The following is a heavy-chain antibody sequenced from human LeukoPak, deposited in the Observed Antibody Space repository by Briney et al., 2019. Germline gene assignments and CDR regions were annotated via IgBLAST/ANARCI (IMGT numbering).Heavy chain of an antibody. CDR1: GGTFSSYA. J-gene: IGHJ5*02. D-gene: IGHD1-26*01. CDR2: IIPIFGTA. V-gene: IGHV1-69*05. CDR3: AREGPEWELRRGWFDP. Sequence: SVKVSCKASGGTFSSYAISWVRQAPGQGLEWMGGIIPIFGTANYAQKFQGRVTITTDESANTAYMELSSLKSEDTAVYYCAREGPEWELRRGWFDPWGQGTLVIVSS.